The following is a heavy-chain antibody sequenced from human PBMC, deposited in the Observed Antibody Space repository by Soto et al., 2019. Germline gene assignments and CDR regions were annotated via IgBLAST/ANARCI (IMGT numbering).Heavy chain of an antibody. CDR1: GFTFSSYG. D-gene: IGHD2-21*01. CDR2: ISYDGSNK. V-gene: IGHV3-30*18. Sequence: QVQLVESGGGVVQTGRSLRLSCAASGFTFSSYGMHWVRQAPGKGLEWVAVISYDGSNKSYADSGKGRFTISRDNSKNTQYLQMNSLRAEDTAGYYCAKDVEGAPDYRGQGTLVTVSS. CDR3: AKDVEGAPDY. J-gene: IGHJ4*02.